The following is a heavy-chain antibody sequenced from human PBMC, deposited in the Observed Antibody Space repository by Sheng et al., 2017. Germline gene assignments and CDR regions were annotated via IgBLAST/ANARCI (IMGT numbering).Heavy chain of an antibody. Sequence: QVQLVQSGAEVKKPGSSVKVSCKASGGTFSSYTISWVRQAPGQGLEWMGRIIPILGIANYAQKFQGRVTITADKSTSTAYMELSSLRSEDTAVYYCASAPHYGSGSYYDYWGQGTLVTVSS. CDR1: GGTFSSYT. CDR3: ASAPHYGSGSYYDY. V-gene: IGHV1-69*02. CDR2: IIPILGIA. J-gene: IGHJ4*02. D-gene: IGHD3-10*01.